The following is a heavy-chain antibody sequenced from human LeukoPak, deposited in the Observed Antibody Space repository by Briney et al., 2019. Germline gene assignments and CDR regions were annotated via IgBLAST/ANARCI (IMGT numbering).Heavy chain of an antibody. V-gene: IGHV7-4-1*02. CDR1: GYTFTSYA. CDR2: INTNTGNP. J-gene: IGHJ6*03. CDR3: ARVSGGDYGGVSAYYYYYYMDV. Sequence: ASVKVSCKASGYTFTSYAMNWVRQAPGQGLEWMGWINTNTGNPTYAQGFTGRFVFFLDTSVSTAYLQISSLKAEDTAVYYCARVSGGDYGGVSAYYYYYYMDVWGKGTTVTVSS. D-gene: IGHD4-23*01.